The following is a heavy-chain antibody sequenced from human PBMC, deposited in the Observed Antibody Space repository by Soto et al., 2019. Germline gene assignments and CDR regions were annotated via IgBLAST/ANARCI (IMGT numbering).Heavy chain of an antibody. V-gene: IGHV3-48*01. J-gene: IGHJ4*02. CDR2: ISSSSSDI. D-gene: IGHD1-1*01. CDR1: GFTFSYYS. CDR3: AKRATGTYFDY. Sequence: GGSLRLSCAASGFTFSYYSMHWVRQAPGKGLEWVSYISSSSSDIYYADSVRGRFTISRDNAKNSLYLQMNSLRAEDTAVYYCAKRATGTYFDYWGQGTLVTVSS.